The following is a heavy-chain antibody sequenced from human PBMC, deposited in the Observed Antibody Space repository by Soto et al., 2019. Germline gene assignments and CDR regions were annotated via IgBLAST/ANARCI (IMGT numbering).Heavy chain of an antibody. D-gene: IGHD3-10*01. CDR2: IHDSGIT. V-gene: IGHV4-59*08. Sequence: PSETLSLTCTVSGGSISSYYWNWIRQPPGKGLEWIGYIHDSGITDYNPSLKSRVTMSVDTSKNQFSLKLNSMTAADTAVYYCARHNYGSGSTYFDYWGQGTLVTVSS. CDR1: GGSISSYY. CDR3: ARHNYGSGSTYFDY. J-gene: IGHJ4*02.